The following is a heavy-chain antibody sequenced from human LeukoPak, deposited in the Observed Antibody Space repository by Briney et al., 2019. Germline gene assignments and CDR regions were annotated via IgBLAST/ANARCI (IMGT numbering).Heavy chain of an antibody. CDR2: IYYSGST. J-gene: IGHJ6*02. Sequence: SETLSLTCTVSGGPISSYYWSWIRQPPGKGLEWIGYIYYSGSTNYNPSLKSRVTISVDTSKNQFSLKLSSVTAADTAVYYCARMARGGYYYGMDVWGQGTTVTVSS. V-gene: IGHV4-59*08. CDR3: ARMARGGYYYGMDV. CDR1: GGPISSYY. D-gene: IGHD3-16*01.